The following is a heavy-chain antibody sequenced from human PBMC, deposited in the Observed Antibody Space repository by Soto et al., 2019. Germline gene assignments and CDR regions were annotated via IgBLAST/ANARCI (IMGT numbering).Heavy chain of an antibody. V-gene: IGHV4-30-4*01. CDR3: ARLLTGTHYCFDY. J-gene: IGHJ4*02. Sequence: SETLSLTCTVSGGSISSGDYYWSWIRQPPGKGLEWIGYIYYSGSTYYNPSLKSRVTISVDTSKNQFSLKLSSVTAADTAVYYCARLLTGTHYCFDYCGQGTLLXVS. D-gene: IGHD1-7*01. CDR1: GGSISSGDYY. CDR2: IYYSGST.